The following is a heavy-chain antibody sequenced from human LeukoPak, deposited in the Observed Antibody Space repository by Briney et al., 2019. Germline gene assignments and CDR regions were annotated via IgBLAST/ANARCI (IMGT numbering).Heavy chain of an antibody. D-gene: IGHD4-11*01. V-gene: IGHV3-48*04. CDR2: ISSSGSTI. Sequence: GGSLRLSCAASGFTFSSYSMNWIRQAPGKGLEWVSYISSSGSTIYYADSVKGRFTISRDNAKNSLYLQMNSLRAEDTAVYYCARDPYSNYYFDYWGQGTLVIVSS. J-gene: IGHJ4*02. CDR3: ARDPYSNYYFDY. CDR1: GFTFSSYS.